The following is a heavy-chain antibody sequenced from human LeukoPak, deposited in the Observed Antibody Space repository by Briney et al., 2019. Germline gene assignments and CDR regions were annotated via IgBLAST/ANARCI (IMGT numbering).Heavy chain of an antibody. CDR2: ISHDGSNK. Sequence: QPGRSLRLSCAASGFTFSSYGMHWVRQAPGKGLEWVAVISHDGSNKYYSDSVKGRFTISRDNSKNTLYLQMNSLRDEDTAVYYCARDSLTMIGYWGQGTLVTVSS. D-gene: IGHD3-22*01. J-gene: IGHJ4*02. V-gene: IGHV3-30*03. CDR3: ARDSLTMIGY. CDR1: GFTFSSYG.